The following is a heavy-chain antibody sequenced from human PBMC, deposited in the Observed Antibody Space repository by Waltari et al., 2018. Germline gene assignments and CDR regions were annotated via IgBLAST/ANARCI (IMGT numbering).Heavy chain of an antibody. J-gene: IGHJ4*02. Sequence: QVQLVQSGAEVKKPGSPVKVSCEDSGGTFSSYAIRWVRRAPGQGLEWMGGIIPIFGTANYAQKFQGRVTITADKSTSTAYMELSSLRSEDTAVYYCARNDYYGSGSYYIPDYWGQGTLVTVSS. D-gene: IGHD3-10*01. CDR2: IIPIFGTA. CDR1: GGTFSSYA. CDR3: ARNDYYGSGSYYIPDY. V-gene: IGHV1-69*14.